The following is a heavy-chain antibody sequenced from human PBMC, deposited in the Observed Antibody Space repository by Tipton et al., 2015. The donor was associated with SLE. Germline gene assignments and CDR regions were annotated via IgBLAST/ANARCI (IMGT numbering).Heavy chain of an antibody. CDR3: ASVDSGV. D-gene: IGHD3-10*01. J-gene: IGHJ4*02. V-gene: IGHV4-61*09. CDR2: IYTSGST. Sequence: TLSFTCTVSGGSISSGSYYWSWIRQPAGKGLEWIGHIYTSGSTNYNPSLKSRVTISVDTSKKQFSLKLTSVTAADTAIYYCASVDSGVWGQGTLVTVSS. CDR1: GGSISSGSYY.